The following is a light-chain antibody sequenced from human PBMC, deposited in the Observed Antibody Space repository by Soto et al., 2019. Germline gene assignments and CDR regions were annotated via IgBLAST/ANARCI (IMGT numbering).Light chain of an antibody. CDR2: GAS. CDR3: QQYGSSPT. J-gene: IGKJ4*01. CDR1: QSVSSIY. Sequence: EIVLTQSPGTLSLSPGERATRSCMASQSVSSIYLAWYQQKPGQAPRLLIYGASSSATGIPDRFSGSGSGTDFTLTISRLEPEDFAVYYCQQYGSSPTFGGGTKVEIK. V-gene: IGKV3-20*01.